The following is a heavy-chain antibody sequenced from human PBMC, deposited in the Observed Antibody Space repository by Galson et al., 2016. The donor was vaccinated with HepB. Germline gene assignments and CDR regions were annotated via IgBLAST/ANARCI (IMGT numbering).Heavy chain of an antibody. J-gene: IGHJ5*02. CDR1: GFTFSSYG. D-gene: IGHD3/OR15-3a*01. V-gene: IGHV3-30*18. Sequence: SLRLSCAASGFTFSSYGMHWVRQAPGKGLEWVALISTDAGDKYYADSVKGRFTIPGHNSKNTPYLQMNSLRPEDTAVYFCAKGASYAFFSWGQGTLVTVSS. CDR2: ISTDAGDK. CDR3: AKGASYAFFS.